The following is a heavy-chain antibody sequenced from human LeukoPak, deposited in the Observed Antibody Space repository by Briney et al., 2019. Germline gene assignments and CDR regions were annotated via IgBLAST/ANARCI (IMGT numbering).Heavy chain of an antibody. V-gene: IGHV3-7*02. CDR2: IKQDGSEK. CDR1: GFTFSSYW. J-gene: IGHJ4*02. CDR3: AKVRASSGWSDYFDY. D-gene: IGHD6-19*01. Sequence: GGSLRLSCAASGFTFSSYWMSWVRQAPGKGLEWVANIKQDGSEKYYVDSVKGRFTISRDNAKNSLYLQMNSLRAEDTAVYYCAKVRASSGWSDYFDYWGQGTLVTVFS.